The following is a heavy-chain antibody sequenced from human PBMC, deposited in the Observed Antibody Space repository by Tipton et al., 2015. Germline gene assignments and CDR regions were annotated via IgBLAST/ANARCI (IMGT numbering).Heavy chain of an antibody. V-gene: IGHV4-39*07. CDR1: GDSISSSSYY. J-gene: IGHJ4*02. Sequence: TLSLTCAISGDSISSSSYYWGWIRQPPGKGLEWIGSISYSGSIYYNPSLKSRVTMSVDTSKKQFSLKLTSVTAADTAVYYCACQDYDSLTRDYQTVDYWGQGTLVTVSS. CDR2: ISYSGSI. CDR3: ACQDYDSLTRDYQTVDY. D-gene: IGHD3-9*01.